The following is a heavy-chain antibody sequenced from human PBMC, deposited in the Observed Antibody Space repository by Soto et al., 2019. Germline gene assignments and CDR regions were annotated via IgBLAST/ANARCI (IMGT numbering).Heavy chain of an antibody. Sequence: GGSLRLSCEASGFTFSNYAMNWVRQAPGLGLEWVSIICDSGGSANYADSVQGRFTISRDNSKNTLYLQINSLRAEDTAIYYCVTEASGWYYRGSVDFCGRGPMLTVSS. V-gene: IGHV3-23*01. CDR1: GFTFSNYA. CDR2: ICDSGGSA. J-gene: IGHJ3*01. CDR3: VTEASGWYYRGSVDF. D-gene: IGHD6-19*01.